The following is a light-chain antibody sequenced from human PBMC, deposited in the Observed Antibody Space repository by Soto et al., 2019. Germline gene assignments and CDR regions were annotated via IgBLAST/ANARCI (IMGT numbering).Light chain of an antibody. CDR1: SSDVGAYNY. V-gene: IGLV2-14*01. CDR3: TSYTSSVTLV. CDR2: DVI. Sequence: SALTQPASVSGSPGQSITISCTGTSSDVGAYNYVSWYQQHPGKVPKLIIYDVINRPSGVSSRFSGSKSVNTASLTISGLQAEDEADYYCTSYTSSVTLVFGGGTQLTVL. J-gene: IGLJ7*01.